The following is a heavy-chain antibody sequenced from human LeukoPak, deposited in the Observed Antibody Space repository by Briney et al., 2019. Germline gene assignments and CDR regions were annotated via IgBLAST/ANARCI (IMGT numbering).Heavy chain of an antibody. V-gene: IGHV3-23*01. J-gene: IGHJ4*02. Sequence: PGGSLRLSCAASGXTFSNYAMSWVPQAPGKGLEWVSGLSGSGHSTYYADSVKGRFTISRDNSKNTLYLQMNSLRAEDTAVYYCARRGYYDSSGYFDYWGQGTLVTVSS. CDR3: ARRGYYDSSGYFDY. D-gene: IGHD3-22*01. CDR1: GXTFSNYA. CDR2: LSGSGHST.